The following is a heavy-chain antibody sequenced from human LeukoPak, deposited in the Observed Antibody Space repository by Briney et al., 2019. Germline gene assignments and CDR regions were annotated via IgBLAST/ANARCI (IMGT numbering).Heavy chain of an antibody. Sequence: PGGSLRLSCAASGFTFSSYGRHWVRQAPGKGLEWVAFIRYDGSNKYYADSVKGRFTISRDNSKNTLYLQMNSLRAEDTAVYYCAEPYSSGWTTFDYWGQGTLVTVSS. CDR3: AEPYSSGWTTFDY. V-gene: IGHV3-30*02. CDR1: GFTFSSYG. D-gene: IGHD6-19*01. CDR2: IRYDGSNK. J-gene: IGHJ4*02.